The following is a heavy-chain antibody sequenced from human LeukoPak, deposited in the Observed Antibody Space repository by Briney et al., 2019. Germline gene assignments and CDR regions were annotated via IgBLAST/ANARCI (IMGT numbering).Heavy chain of an antibody. CDR2: IPYDGSNK. Sequence: GRSLRLSCAASGFTFSNYVMHWVRQAPGKGLEWVALIPYDGSNKYYADSVKGRFTISRDNSKNTLYLQMNSLRVEDTAVYYCARGIWYMYYFDSWGQGTLVTVSS. J-gene: IGHJ4*02. CDR3: ARGIWYMYYFDS. CDR1: GFTFSNYV. D-gene: IGHD6-13*01. V-gene: IGHV3-30*14.